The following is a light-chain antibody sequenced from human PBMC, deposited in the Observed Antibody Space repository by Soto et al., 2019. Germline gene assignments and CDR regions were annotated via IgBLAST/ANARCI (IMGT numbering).Light chain of an antibody. CDR1: SSNIGNNY. CDR2: ENN. V-gene: IGLV1-51*02. CDR3: GTWDYSLSAVV. J-gene: IGLJ2*01. Sequence: QSVLTQPPSVSVAPGQKVTISCSGSSSNIGNNYVSWYQQLPGTAPNLLIYENNKRPSGIPDRFSGSKSGTSATLGISGLQTGDEANYYCGTWDYSLSAVVFGGGTKVTVL.